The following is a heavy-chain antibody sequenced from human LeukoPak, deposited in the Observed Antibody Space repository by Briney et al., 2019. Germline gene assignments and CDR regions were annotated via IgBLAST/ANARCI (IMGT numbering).Heavy chain of an antibody. Sequence: ASVKVSCKASGGTSSSYAISWVRQAPGQGLEWMGGIIPIFGTANYAQKFQGRVTITADESTSTAYMELSSLRSEDTAVYYCARDNAPSSIAARLLEFYYYYGMDVWGQGTTVTVSS. D-gene: IGHD6-6*01. V-gene: IGHV1-69*13. CDR3: ARDNAPSSIAARLLEFYYYYGMDV. CDR2: IIPIFGTA. CDR1: GGTSSSYA. J-gene: IGHJ6*02.